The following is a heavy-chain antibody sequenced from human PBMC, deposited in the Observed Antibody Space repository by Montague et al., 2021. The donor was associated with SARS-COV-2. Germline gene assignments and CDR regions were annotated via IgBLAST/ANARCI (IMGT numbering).Heavy chain of an antibody. D-gene: IGHD3-10*01. V-gene: IGHV4-59*08. CDR2: IYYSGSN. J-gene: IGHJ4*01. Sequence: SETLSLTCTVSGGSISSYYWSWIRQPPGKGLEWIGYIYYSGSNNYNPSLKSRVTISVDTSKNQFSLNLTSATAADTATYYCANVTRVAATWGHGTLVTVSS. CDR3: ANVTRVAAT. CDR1: GGSISSYY.